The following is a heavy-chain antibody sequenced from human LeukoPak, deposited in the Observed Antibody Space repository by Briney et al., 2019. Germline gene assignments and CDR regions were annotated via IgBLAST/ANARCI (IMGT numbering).Heavy chain of an antibody. CDR1: GFTFSSYA. D-gene: IGHD3-22*01. CDR2: ISGSGGST. V-gene: IGHV3-23*01. J-gene: IGHJ4*02. Sequence: PGGSLRLSCAASGFTFSSYAMSWVRQAPGKGLEWVSAISGSGGSTYYADSVKGRFTISRDNSKNTLYLQMNSLRAEDTAVYYCAKSYDSSGYYIPYFDYWGQGTLVTVSS. CDR3: AKSYDSSGYYIPYFDY.